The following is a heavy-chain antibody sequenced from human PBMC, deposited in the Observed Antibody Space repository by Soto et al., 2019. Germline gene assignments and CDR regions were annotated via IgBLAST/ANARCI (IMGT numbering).Heavy chain of an antibody. J-gene: IGHJ4*02. CDR3: ARGIEVAGNIYDGVGGPYFDY. Sequence: QVQLVQSEAEVKTPGASVKVSCKASGYTFTTYGVGWVRQAPGQGLEWMGWTTVHNGNTDYAQRLQGTVTMTTDTSTNAGYMEMRSLRSDDTAMYYCARGIEVAGNIYDGVGGPYFDYWGRGTLVTVSA. CDR2: TTVHNGNT. D-gene: IGHD6-19*01. CDR1: GYTFTTYG. V-gene: IGHV1-18*04.